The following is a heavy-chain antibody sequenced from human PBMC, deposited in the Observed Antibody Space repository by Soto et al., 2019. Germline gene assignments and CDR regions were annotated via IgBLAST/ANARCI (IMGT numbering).Heavy chain of an antibody. CDR2: INPSGGST. CDR1: GYTFTSYY. J-gene: IGHJ6*02. Sequence: QVQLVQSGAEVKKPGASVKVSCKASGYTFTSYYMHWVRQAPGQGLEWMGIINPSGGSTSYAQKFQGRVTMTRDTSTSTVYMELSRLRSEDTAVYYCAREERVVVAATPRLYYYGMDVWGQGTTVTVSS. V-gene: IGHV1-46*01. D-gene: IGHD2-15*01. CDR3: AREERVVVAATPRLYYYGMDV.